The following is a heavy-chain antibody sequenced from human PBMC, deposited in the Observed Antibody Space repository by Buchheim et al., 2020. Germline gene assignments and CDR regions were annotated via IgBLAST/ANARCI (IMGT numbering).Heavy chain of an antibody. J-gene: IGHJ4*02. CDR1: GGSISSYY. V-gene: IGHV4-59*01. CDR2: IYYSGST. CDR3: ARDSTVVTPSYFDY. D-gene: IGHD4-23*01. Sequence: QVQLQESGPGLVKPSETLSLTCTVSGGSISSYYWSWIRQPPGKGLEWIGYIYYSGSTNYNPSLKSRFTIYVDTPKNPFFMNLSSVTAADTAVYYCARDSTVVTPSYFDYWGQGTL.